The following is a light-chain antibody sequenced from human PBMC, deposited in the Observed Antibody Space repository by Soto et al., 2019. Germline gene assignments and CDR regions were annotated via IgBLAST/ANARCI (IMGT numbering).Light chain of an antibody. CDR2: IDD. CDR1: TSNIAGNT. V-gene: IGLV1-44*01. Sequence: QSALTQPPSLSGTPGQRVTISCSGSTSNIAGNTVHWYQHLPETAPKLLIYIDDQRPSGVPDRFSGSKSGTSASLAISGLQSEDEADYYCSSFEASNNLLFGGGTKLTVL. CDR3: SSFEASNNLL. J-gene: IGLJ2*01.